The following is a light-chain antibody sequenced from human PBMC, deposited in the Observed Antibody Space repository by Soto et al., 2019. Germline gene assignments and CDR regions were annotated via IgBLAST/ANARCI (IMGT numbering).Light chain of an antibody. CDR2: EHN. J-gene: IGLJ2*01. V-gene: IGLV6-57*04. CDR1: SGSIAGNF. CDR3: QSYDLSTVV. Sequence: NFMLTQPHSVSESPGKTVTISCTRNSGSIAGNFVQWYQQRPGSAPAPVIYEHNQRPSGVPDRFSGSIDTSSNSASLTISGLRTEDEADHFCQSYDLSTVVFGGGTKLTVL.